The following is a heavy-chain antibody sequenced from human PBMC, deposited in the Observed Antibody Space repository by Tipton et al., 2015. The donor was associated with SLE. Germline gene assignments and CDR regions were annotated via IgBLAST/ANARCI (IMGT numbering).Heavy chain of an antibody. V-gene: IGHV4-59*01. CDR3: ARDRLSSGWYGSGYYYYMDV. J-gene: IGHJ6*03. CDR1: GGSISGYY. Sequence: LRLSCSVSGGSISGYYWNWIRQPPGRGLEWIGYIYYSGSTNYNPSLKSRVTISADLSKNQFSLKLSSVTAADTAVYYCARDRLSSGWYGSGYYYYMDVWGKGTTVTVSS. CDR2: IYYSGST. D-gene: IGHD6-19*01.